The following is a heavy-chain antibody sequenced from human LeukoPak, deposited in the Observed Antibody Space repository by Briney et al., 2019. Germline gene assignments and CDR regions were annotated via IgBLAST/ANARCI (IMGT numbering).Heavy chain of an antibody. J-gene: IGHJ4*02. Sequence: RGSLRHSCAASGFTFRSYSMNWVRQAPGKGLEWVSSISSSSSYIYNADSVKGRFTISRDNAKNSLYLQMNSLRAEDTAVYYCATEGYCSSTSCWGQGTLVTVSS. CDR1: GFTFRSYS. CDR3: ATEGYCSSTSC. D-gene: IGHD2-2*01. CDR2: ISSSSSYI. V-gene: IGHV3-21*01.